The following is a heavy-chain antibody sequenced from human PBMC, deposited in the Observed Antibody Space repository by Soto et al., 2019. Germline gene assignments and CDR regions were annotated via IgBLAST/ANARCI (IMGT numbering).Heavy chain of an antibody. Sequence: ASVKVSCKASGHTFTSYAMHWVRQAPGQRLEWMGWINAGNGNTKYSQKFQGRVTITRDTSASTAYMELSSLRSEDTAVYYCATPSVGYCSGGSCYSGYYYYYGMDVWGQGTTVTVSS. CDR2: INAGNGNT. J-gene: IGHJ6*02. V-gene: IGHV1-3*01. D-gene: IGHD2-15*01. CDR3: ATPSVGYCSGGSCYSGYYYYYGMDV. CDR1: GHTFTSYA.